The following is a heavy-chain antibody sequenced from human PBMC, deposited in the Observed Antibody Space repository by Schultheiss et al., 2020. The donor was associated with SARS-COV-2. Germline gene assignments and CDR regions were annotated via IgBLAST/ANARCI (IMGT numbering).Heavy chain of an antibody. CDR3: AREPYLGGD. V-gene: IGHV3-15*01. CDR1: GFTFSSYG. J-gene: IGHJ4*02. Sequence: GGSLRLSCVGSGFTFSSYGMHWVRQAPGKGLEWVGRIKSKTDGGTTDYAAPVKGRFTISRDDSKNTLYLQMNSLRAEDTAVYYCAREPYLGGDWGQGTLVTVSS. CDR2: IKSKTDGGTT. D-gene: IGHD2-21*01.